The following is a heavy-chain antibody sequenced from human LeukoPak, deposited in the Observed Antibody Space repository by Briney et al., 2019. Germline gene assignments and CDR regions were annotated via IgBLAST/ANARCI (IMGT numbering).Heavy chain of an antibody. CDR3: TTASGIEVGGKWIDP. D-gene: IGHD6-19*01. CDR1: GLPLRIAW. J-gene: IGHJ5*02. V-gene: IGHV3-15*01. CDR2: IKSKIDGGTT. Sequence: GGSLRLSCAASGLPLRIAWGRWVRQAPGKGLEWVGRIKSKIDGGTTNYAAPEEGRFTISRDDSKNTLYLQMNSLKTEDTAVYYCTTASGIEVGGKWIDPWGQGTLVTVSS.